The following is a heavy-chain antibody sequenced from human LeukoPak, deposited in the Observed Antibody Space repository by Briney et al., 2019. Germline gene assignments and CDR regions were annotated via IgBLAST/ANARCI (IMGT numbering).Heavy chain of an antibody. CDR2: ISYDGSNK. Sequence: GGSLRLSCAASGFTFSSYAMHWVRQAPGKGLEWVAVISYDGSNKYYADSVKGRFTISRDNSKNTLYLQMNSLRAEDTAVYYCARENGQLLWFGELSPWGQGTLVTVSS. CDR1: GFTFSSYA. J-gene: IGHJ5*02. V-gene: IGHV3-30-3*01. D-gene: IGHD3-10*01. CDR3: ARENGQLLWFGELSP.